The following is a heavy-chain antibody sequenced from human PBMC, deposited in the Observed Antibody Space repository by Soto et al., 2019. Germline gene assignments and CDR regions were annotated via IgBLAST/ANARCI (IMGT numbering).Heavy chain of an antibody. Sequence: EVHLVESGGGLVLPGRSLRLSCTVSGFTFGDYVMSWFRQAPGKGLEWVGFIRSKPYTGTSEYAASVKGRFTISXXXSXXXXXXQMSSLKTEDTAVYYCARDAAVAANGYYFDYWGQGTLVTVSS. CDR1: GFTFGDYV. D-gene: IGHD6-19*01. J-gene: IGHJ4*02. CDR3: ARDAAVAANGYYFDY. V-gene: IGHV3-49*03. CDR2: IRSKPYTGTS.